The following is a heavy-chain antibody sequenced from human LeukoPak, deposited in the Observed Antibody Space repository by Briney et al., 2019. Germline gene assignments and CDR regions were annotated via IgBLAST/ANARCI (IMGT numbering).Heavy chain of an antibody. J-gene: IGHJ5*02. CDR2: IKNKANSYTT. D-gene: IGHD4-23*01. V-gene: IGHV3-72*01. Sequence: PGGSLRLSCAASGFTFSNYYMDWVRQAPGKGLDWVGRIKNKANSYTTQYAASVKGRFTISRDDSQNSLYLQMDSLKTEDTAVYYCAILYGGEAYNWFDPWGQGTLVTVSS. CDR3: AILYGGEAYNWFDP. CDR1: GFTFSNYY.